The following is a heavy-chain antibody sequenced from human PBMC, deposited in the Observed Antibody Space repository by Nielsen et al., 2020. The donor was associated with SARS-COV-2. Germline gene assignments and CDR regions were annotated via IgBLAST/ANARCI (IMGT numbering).Heavy chain of an antibody. CDR1: GYTFTGHY. Sequence: ASVKVSCKASGYTFTGHYMHWMRQAPGQGPEWLGRVNPNRGATNYAQKFQGRVTLTRDASINTTYMELTRLTSDDTAVYYCARVRSSSGIWFDPWGQGTLVVVSS. J-gene: IGHJ5*02. V-gene: IGHV1-2*06. D-gene: IGHD3-10*01. CDR3: ARVRSSSGIWFDP. CDR2: VNPNRGAT.